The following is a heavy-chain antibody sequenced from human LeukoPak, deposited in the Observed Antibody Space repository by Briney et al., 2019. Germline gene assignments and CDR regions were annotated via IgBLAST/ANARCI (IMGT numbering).Heavy chain of an antibody. D-gene: IGHD2-15*01. J-gene: IGHJ6*02. V-gene: IGHV1-46*01. CDR1: GYTFTSYY. Sequence: GASVKVSCKASGYTFTSYYMHWVRQAPGQGLEWMGIINPSGGSTSYAQKFQGRVTMIRDTSTSTVYMELSSLRSEDTAVYYCARDKGPYCSGGSCPYYYYYGMDVWGQGTTVTVSS. CDR2: INPSGGST. CDR3: ARDKGPYCSGGSCPYYYYYGMDV.